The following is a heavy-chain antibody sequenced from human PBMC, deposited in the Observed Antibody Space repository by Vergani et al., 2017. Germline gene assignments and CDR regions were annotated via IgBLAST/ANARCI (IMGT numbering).Heavy chain of an antibody. D-gene: IGHD3-16*01. Sequence: EVQLLESGGGLVQPGGSLRLSCAASGFTFSSYAMSWVRQAPGKGLEWVSAISGSGGSTYYADSVKGRFTISRDNSKHTLYLQMNSLRAEDTAVYYCAKPFGGATDFDYWGQGTLVTVSS. CDR3: AKPFGGATDFDY. J-gene: IGHJ4*02. V-gene: IGHV3-23*01. CDR1: GFTFSSYA. CDR2: ISGSGGST.